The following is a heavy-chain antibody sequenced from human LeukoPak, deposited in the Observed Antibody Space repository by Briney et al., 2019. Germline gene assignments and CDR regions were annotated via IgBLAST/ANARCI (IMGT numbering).Heavy chain of an antibody. J-gene: IGHJ4*02. Sequence: PSETLSLTCIVSGGSISSYYWSWIRQSPGKGLEWIGYIYYSGSTNYNPSLKSRVTISVDTSKNQFSLKLSSVTAADTAVYYCARVHAIFGVVTEGYYFDYWGQGTLVTVSS. D-gene: IGHD3-3*01. CDR3: ARVHAIFGVVTEGYYFDY. V-gene: IGHV4-59*01. CDR1: GGSISSYY. CDR2: IYYSGST.